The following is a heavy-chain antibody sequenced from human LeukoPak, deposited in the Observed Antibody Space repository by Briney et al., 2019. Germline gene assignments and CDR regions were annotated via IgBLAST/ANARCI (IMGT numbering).Heavy chain of an antibody. CDR1: GGSISSYY. D-gene: IGHD3-22*01. CDR3: ARDPGDSSGYSGGDAFDI. V-gene: IGHV4-4*07. Sequence: PSETLSLICTVSGGSISSYYWSWIRQPAGKGLEWLGRIYTSGSTNYNPSLKSRVTMSVDTSKNQFSLKLSSVTAADTAVYYCARDPGDSSGYSGGDAFDIWGQGTMVTVSS. CDR2: IYTSGST. J-gene: IGHJ3*02.